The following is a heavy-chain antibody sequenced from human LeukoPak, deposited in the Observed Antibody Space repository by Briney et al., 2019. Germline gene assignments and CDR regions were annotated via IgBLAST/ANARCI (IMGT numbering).Heavy chain of an antibody. J-gene: IGHJ5*02. D-gene: IGHD3-10*01. CDR3: ARGRIGELFWRDWFDP. CDR2: INHSGST. V-gene: IGHV4-34*01. Sequence: SETLSLTCAVYGGSFSGYYWSWIRQPPGKGLEWIGEINHSGSTNYNPSLKSRVTISVDTSKNQFSLKLSSVTAADTAVYYCARGRIGELFWRDWFDPWGQGTLVTVSS. CDR1: GGSFSGYY.